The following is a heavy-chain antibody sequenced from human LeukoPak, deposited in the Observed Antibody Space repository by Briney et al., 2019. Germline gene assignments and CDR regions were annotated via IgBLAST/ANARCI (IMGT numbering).Heavy chain of an antibody. D-gene: IGHD3-22*01. CDR2: IYTSGST. CDR1: GGSISSGSYY. V-gene: IGHV4-61*02. Sequence: KPSQTLSLTCTVSGGSISSGSYYWSWIRQPAGKGLEWIGRIYTSGSTNYNPSLKSRVTISVDTSKNQFSLKLSSVTAADTAVYYCACLNSSGYYGGYWGQGTLVTVSS. J-gene: IGHJ4*02. CDR3: ACLNSSGYYGGY.